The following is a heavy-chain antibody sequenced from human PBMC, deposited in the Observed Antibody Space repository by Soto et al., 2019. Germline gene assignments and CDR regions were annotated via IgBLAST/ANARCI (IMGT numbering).Heavy chain of an antibody. D-gene: IGHD2-15*01. CDR3: ARDGDCSGGSCYLGYGLDV. CDR2: IYYSGTT. V-gene: IGHV4-31*03. Sequence: QVQLQESGPGLVKPSQTLSLTCTVSGGSINTGGYYWSWIRQHPAKGLEWIGNIYYSGTTDYNPSLKSRVTISIDTSKNQFSLKVTSVTAADTAMYYCARDGDCSGGSCYLGYGLDVWGQGTTVTVSS. CDR1: GGSINTGGYY. J-gene: IGHJ6*02.